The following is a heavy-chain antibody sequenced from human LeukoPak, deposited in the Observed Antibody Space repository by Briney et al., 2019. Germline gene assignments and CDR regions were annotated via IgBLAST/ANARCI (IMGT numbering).Heavy chain of an antibody. CDR2: IYTSGST. J-gene: IGHJ4*02. CDR1: GGSISSYY. Sequence: SESLSLTCTVSGGSISSYYWSWIRQPAGKGLEWIGRIYTSGSTNYNPSLKSRVTMSVDTSKNQFSLKLSSVTAADTAVYYCASSRDGYNYGDYWGQGTLVTVSS. V-gene: IGHV4-4*07. D-gene: IGHD5-24*01. CDR3: ASSRDGYNYGDY.